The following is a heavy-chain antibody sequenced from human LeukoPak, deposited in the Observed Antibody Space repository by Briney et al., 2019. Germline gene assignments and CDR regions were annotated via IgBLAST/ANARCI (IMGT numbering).Heavy chain of an antibody. D-gene: IGHD6-13*01. CDR3: ARDGIAAAGNWGGMDV. Sequence: GASVKVSCKASGYTFTSYDINWVRQATGQGLEWMGWMNPNSGNTGYAQKFQGRVTMTRNTSISTAYMELSSLRSEDTAVYYCARDGIAAAGNWGGMDVWGQGTTVTVSS. V-gene: IGHV1-8*01. J-gene: IGHJ6*02. CDR1: GYTFTSYD. CDR2: MNPNSGNT.